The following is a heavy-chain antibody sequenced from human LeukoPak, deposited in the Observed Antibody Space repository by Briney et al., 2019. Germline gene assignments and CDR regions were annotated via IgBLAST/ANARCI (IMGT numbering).Heavy chain of an antibody. D-gene: IGHD6-13*01. CDR2: ISYSGST. Sequence: SETLSLTCTVSGGSISSYYWSWIRQPPGKGLEWIGYISYSGSTNCNPSLKSRVTISVDTSKSQLSLKLNSVTAADTAVYFCARGKYSSSWSFFESWGQGTLVTVSS. CDR3: ARGKYSSSWSFFES. V-gene: IGHV4-59*01. J-gene: IGHJ4*02. CDR1: GGSISSYY.